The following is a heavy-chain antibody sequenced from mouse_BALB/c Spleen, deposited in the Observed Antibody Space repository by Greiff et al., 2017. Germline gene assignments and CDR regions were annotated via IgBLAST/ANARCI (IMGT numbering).Heavy chain of an antibody. J-gene: IGHJ4*01. CDR1: GYTFTDYV. Sequence: VHLVESGPELVKPGASVKMSCKASGYTFTDYVISWVKQRTGQGLEWIGEIYPGSGSTYYNEKFKGKATLTADKSSNTAYMQLSSLTSEDSAVYYCAREYHYYAMDYWGQGTSVTVSS. D-gene: IGHD5-1*01. CDR3: AREYHYYAMDY. V-gene: IGHV1-77*01. CDR2: IYPGSGST.